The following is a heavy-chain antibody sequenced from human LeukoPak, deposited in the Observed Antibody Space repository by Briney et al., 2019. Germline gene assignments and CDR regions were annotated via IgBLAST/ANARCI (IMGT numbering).Heavy chain of an antibody. J-gene: IGHJ4*02. CDR2: IHYSGKV. V-gene: IGHV4-39*01. D-gene: IGHD6-19*01. CDR3: ARQSGDQSSAWYFDA. Sequence: SETLSLTCTVSGGSISSSNDYWVWIRQPPGKGLEWIGSIHYSGKVYYDPSLKSRVTTSVDTSTDQFSLRLSSATAADTAIYYCARQSGDQSSAWYFDAWGQGTLVTVSS. CDR1: GGSISSSNDY.